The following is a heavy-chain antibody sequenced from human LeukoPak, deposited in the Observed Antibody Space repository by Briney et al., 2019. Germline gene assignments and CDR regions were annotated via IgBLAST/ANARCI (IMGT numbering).Heavy chain of an antibody. CDR3: ARGCVISDFTNGVGDDFDY. J-gene: IGHJ4*02. D-gene: IGHD2-8*01. Sequence: SETLSLTCTVSGGSISSYYWSWIRQPAGKGLEWIGRIYTSGSTNYNPSLKSRVTMSVDTSKNQFSLKLSSVTAADTAVYYCARGCVISDFTNGVGDDFDYWGQGTLVTVSS. CDR1: GGSISSYY. CDR2: IYTSGST. V-gene: IGHV4-4*07.